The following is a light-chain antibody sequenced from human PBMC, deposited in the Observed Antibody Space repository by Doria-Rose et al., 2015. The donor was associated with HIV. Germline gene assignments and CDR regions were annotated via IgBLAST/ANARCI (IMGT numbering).Light chain of an antibody. CDR2: GAS. CDR1: QSVSTD. V-gene: IGKV3-15*01. Sequence: TQSPETLSVSPGESATLSCRASQSVSTDLAWYQHKPGQAPRLLIWGASTRATGIPARFSGSGSGTEFTLTISSLQSEDFAIYFCHQYNDWPTFGQGTRLDIK. J-gene: IGKJ5*01. CDR3: HQYNDWPT.